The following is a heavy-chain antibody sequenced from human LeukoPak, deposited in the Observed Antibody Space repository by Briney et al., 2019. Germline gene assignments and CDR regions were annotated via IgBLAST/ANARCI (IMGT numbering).Heavy chain of an antibody. D-gene: IGHD3-22*01. CDR3: ARAPLSGPQNGSWGYYWGY. CDR1: EYTFTSYD. J-gene: IGHJ4*02. CDR2: MNPASGNT. V-gene: IGHV1-8*01. Sequence: ASVKVSCKASEYTFTSYDINWVRQATGQGLEWMGWMNPASGNTGYAQNFQGRVTMTRNTSINTAYMELSSLRFEDTAVYYCARAPLSGPQNGSWGYYWGYWGQGTLVTVSS.